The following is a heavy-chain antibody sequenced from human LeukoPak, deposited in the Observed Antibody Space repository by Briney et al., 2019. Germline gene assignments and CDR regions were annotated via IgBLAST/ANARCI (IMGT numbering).Heavy chain of an antibody. CDR2: ISYEGSNK. CDR3: AKDLFIGDRDLYPYNCCDP. V-gene: IGHV3-30*18. D-gene: IGHD3-10*01. CDR1: GFTFSSYG. J-gene: IGHJ5*02. Sequence: PGGSLRLSCAASGFTFSSYGMPWVRQAPGKGLEWVAVISYEGSNKFYADSVKGRFKISRDNSKNTLYLQMNSLSAEDTAVYYCAKDLFIGDRDLYPYNCCDPWGQGTLVSVSS.